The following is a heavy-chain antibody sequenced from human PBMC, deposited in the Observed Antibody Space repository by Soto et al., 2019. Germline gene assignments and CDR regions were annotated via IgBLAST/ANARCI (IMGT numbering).Heavy chain of an antibody. D-gene: IGHD2-21*02. V-gene: IGHV4-39*01. J-gene: IGHJ4*02. CDR3: ATLVVPASRHIDFDF. Sequence: PSETLSLTCTVSGGSISTSNYYWGWVRQPPGKGLDWIGNIYYSGTTYYNPSLKSRVTISVDTSKNQFSLKLNSVTAADTAVYYCATLVVPASRHIDFDFWGPGTLVTVCS. CDR2: IYYSGTT. CDR1: GGSISTSNYY.